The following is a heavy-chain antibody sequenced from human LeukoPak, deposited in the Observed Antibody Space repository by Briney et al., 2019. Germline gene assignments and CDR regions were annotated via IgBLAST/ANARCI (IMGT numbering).Heavy chain of an antibody. CDR1: GYTFHTYA. CDR3: ARHLGGNLHYSYYYMDV. Sequence: ASVKVSCKASGYTFHTYAMNWVRQAPGHGLEWIGWINTSTGDPTYAQDFTGRFAFSLDTSVSTAYLEISGLRTEDTAVYFCARHLGGNLHYSYYYMDVWGKGTTVAVSS. CDR2: INTSTGDP. J-gene: IGHJ6*03. V-gene: IGHV7-4-1*02. D-gene: IGHD4-23*01.